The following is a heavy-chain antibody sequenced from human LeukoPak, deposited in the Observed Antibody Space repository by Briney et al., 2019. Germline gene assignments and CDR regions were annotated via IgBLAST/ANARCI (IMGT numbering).Heavy chain of an antibody. J-gene: IGHJ6*02. D-gene: IGHD6-19*01. CDR2: TYYRSKWYN. CDR1: GDSVSNNSAA. Sequence: SQTLSHTRAISGDSVSNNSAAWNWIRQSPSRGVEWLGRTYYRSKWYNDYAVSVKSRITINPDTSKNQFSLQLNSVTPEDTAVYYCARGEQWLSPYGMDVWGQGTTVTVSS. CDR3: ARGEQWLSPYGMDV. V-gene: IGHV6-1*01.